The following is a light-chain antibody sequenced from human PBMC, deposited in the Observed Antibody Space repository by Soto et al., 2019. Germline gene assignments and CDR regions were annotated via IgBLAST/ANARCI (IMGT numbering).Light chain of an antibody. CDR2: DAS. CDR1: QDITSQ. CDR3: QKHDGVPQ. Sequence: DIQMTQSPSSLSASVGDTVTITCQASQDITSQLNWYQQKPGKAPNLLIYDASHLETGVPSRISGSGSGTYFTLTISNLQPEDIATYYCQKHDGVPQFGPGTKVDF. J-gene: IGKJ3*01. V-gene: IGKV1-33*01.